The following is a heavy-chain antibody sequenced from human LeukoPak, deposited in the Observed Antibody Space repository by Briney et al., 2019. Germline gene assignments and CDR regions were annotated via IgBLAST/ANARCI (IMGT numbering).Heavy chain of an antibody. Sequence: GGSLRLSCAASGFTFSSYWMHWVRQAPGKGLVWVSRMNGDGSSTFYAASVKGRFTISRDNAKNTVYLQMNSLRVEDTAVYYCGSDTVLGYWGQGTLVTASS. J-gene: IGHJ4*02. V-gene: IGHV3-74*01. D-gene: IGHD5-18*01. CDR3: GSDTVLGY. CDR1: GFTFSSYW. CDR2: MNGDGSST.